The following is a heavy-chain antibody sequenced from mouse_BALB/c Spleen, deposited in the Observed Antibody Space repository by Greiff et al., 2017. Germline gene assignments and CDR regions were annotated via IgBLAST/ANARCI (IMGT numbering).Heavy chain of an antibody. CDR1: GYAFSSYW. CDR2: IYPGDGDT. CDR3: AYGYDSYFDY. Sequence: QVHVKQSGAELVRPGSSVKISCKASGYAFSSYWMNWVKQRPGQGLEWIGQIYPGDGDTNYNGKFKGKATLTADKSSSTAYMQLSSLTSEDSAVYFCAYGYDSYFDYWGQGTTLTVSS. J-gene: IGHJ2*01. V-gene: IGHV1-80*01. D-gene: IGHD2-2*01.